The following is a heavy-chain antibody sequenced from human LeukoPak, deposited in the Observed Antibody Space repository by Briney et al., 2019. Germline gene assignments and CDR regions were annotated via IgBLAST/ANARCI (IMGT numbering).Heavy chain of an antibody. V-gene: IGHV4-61*02. CDR2: IYTSGST. D-gene: IGHD3-10*01. J-gene: IGHJ6*02. CDR3: ARDPITMVRGVWYYGMDV. Sequence: SETLSLTCTVSGVSISSGSYYWSWIRQPAGKGLEWIVRIYTSGSTNYNPSLKSRFTISVDTSKNQFSLKLSSVTAADTAVYYCARDPITMVRGVWYYGMDVWGQGTTVTVSS. CDR1: GVSISSGSYY.